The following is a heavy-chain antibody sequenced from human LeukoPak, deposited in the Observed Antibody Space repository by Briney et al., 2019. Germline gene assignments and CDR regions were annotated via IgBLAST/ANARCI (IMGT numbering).Heavy chain of an antibody. D-gene: IGHD1-1*01. CDR1: GFTFSSYG. J-gene: IGHJ4*02. Sequence: GGSLRLSCAASGFTFSSYGMHWVRQAPGKGLEWVAVISYDGSNKYYADYVKGQFTISRDNSKDTLYLQMNSLRVEDTAIYYCARKRATGTLDYWGQGTLLTVSS. CDR2: ISYDGSNK. V-gene: IGHV3-30*03. CDR3: ARKRATGTLDY.